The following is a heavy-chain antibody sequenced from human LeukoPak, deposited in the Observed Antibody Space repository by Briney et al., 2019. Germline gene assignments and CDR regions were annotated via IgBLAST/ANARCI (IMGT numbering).Heavy chain of an antibody. V-gene: IGHV4-39*01. Sequence: SETLSLTCTVSGGSISSSSYYWGWIRQPPGKGLEWIGSIYYSGSTYYNPSLKGRVTISVDTSKNQFSLKLSSVTAADTAVYYCARRYSYEVGIDYWGQGTLVTVSS. CDR2: IYYSGST. D-gene: IGHD5-18*01. CDR1: GGSISSSSYY. CDR3: ARRYSYEVGIDY. J-gene: IGHJ4*02.